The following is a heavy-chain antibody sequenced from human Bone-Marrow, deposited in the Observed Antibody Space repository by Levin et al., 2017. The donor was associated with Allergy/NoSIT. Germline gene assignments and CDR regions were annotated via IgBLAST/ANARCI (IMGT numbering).Heavy chain of an antibody. J-gene: IGHJ4*02. D-gene: IGHD2-2*01. Sequence: GESLKISCAASGFIFSRHSFYWVRQAPGKGLEWLAVVSHDGTHKYYAESVKGRFTISRDNAKNSLYLQMNSLRAEDTAVYYCARALLDENYASRTSDYWGQGTLVTVSS. CDR1: GFIFSRHS. V-gene: IGHV3-30*04. CDR2: VSHDGTHK. CDR3: ARALLDENYASRTSDY.